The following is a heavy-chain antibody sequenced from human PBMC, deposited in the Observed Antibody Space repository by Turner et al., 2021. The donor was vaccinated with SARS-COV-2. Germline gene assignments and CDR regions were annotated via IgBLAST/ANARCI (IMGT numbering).Heavy chain of an antibody. CDR3: ARGRMIYAIDADF. CDR2: ISTTTDYV. V-gene: IGHV3-11*06. J-gene: IGHJ4*02. Sequence: QLHLLESGGGLVTPGGSLSLSCVASGFSFDDYYMSWIRHVPGKGLQWVAYISTTTDYVNYGDSVRGRFTVSRDNAKKSLYLQMNSLRADDTAVYYCARGRMIYAIDADFWGRGTLVTVSS. CDR1: GFSFDDYY. D-gene: IGHD2-8*01.